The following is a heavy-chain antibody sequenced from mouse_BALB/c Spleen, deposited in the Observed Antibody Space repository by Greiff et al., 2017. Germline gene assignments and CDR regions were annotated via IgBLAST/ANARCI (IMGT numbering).Heavy chain of an antibody. Sequence: EVQLVESGGGLVQPGGSLRLSCATSGFTFTDYYMSWVRQPPGKALEWLGFIRNKANGYTTEYSASVKGRFTISRDNSQSILYLQMNTLRAEDSATYYCARDGDYGSSYFDYWAKAPLSQSPQ. V-gene: IGHV7-3*02. D-gene: IGHD1-1*01. CDR3: ARDGDYGSSYFDY. CDR1: GFTFTDYY. J-gene: IGHJ2*01. CDR2: IRNKANGYTT.